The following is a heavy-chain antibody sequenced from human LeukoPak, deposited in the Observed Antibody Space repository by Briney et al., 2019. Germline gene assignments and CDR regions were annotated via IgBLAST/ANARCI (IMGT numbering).Heavy chain of an antibody. V-gene: IGHV4-34*09. J-gene: IGHJ3*02. CDR1: GGSFSGYY. D-gene: IGHD6-13*01. Sequence: SETLSLTCAVYGGSFSGYYWSWIRQPPGKGLEWIGYIYYSGSTYYNPSLKSRVTISVDTSKNQFSLKLSSVTAADTAVYYCARHGGAAAGAFDIWGQGTMVTVSS. CDR2: IYYSGST. CDR3: ARHGGAAAGAFDI.